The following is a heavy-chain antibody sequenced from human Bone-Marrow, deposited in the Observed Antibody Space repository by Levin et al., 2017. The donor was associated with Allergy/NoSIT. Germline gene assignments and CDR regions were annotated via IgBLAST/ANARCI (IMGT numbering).Heavy chain of an antibody. CDR2: ISAYNGNT. V-gene: IGHV1-18*01. CDR1: GYNSTNYA. J-gene: IGHJ6*02. Sequence: ASVKVSCKASGYNSTNYAFTWVRQAPGQGLEWMGWISAYNGNTNYALNLQDRVSMTTDTSTSTAYMELRSLRSGDTAVYYCARVANDILTDYDVMIRVYGMDVWGQGTTVTVSS. CDR3: ARVANDILTDYDVMIRVYGMDV. D-gene: IGHD3-9*01.